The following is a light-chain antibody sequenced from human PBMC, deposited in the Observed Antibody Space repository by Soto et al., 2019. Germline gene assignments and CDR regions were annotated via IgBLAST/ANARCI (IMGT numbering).Light chain of an antibody. CDR2: GNS. Sequence: QSVLTQPPSVSGAPGQRVTISCTGSSSNIGAGYDVHWYQQLPGTAPKLLIYGNSNRPSGVPDRFSGSKSGTSASRAITVLQAEDEADYYCQSYDSSLSGSVVFGGGTKLTVL. CDR3: QSYDSSLSGSVV. J-gene: IGLJ2*01. CDR1: SSNIGAGYD. V-gene: IGLV1-40*01.